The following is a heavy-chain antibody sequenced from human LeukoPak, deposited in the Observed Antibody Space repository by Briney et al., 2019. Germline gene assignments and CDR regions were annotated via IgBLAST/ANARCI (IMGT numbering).Heavy chain of an antibody. CDR1: GFTFSNAW. CDR3: TTTWIRRPRFDP. CDR2: IKSKSDGGTT. J-gene: IGHJ5*02. V-gene: IGHV3-15*01. D-gene: IGHD5-12*01. Sequence: GGSLRLSCATSGFTFSNAWMSWVRQAPGKGLEWVGRIKSKSDGGTTDYAAPVKGRFTISRDDSKDTLYLPMNSLKTEDTAVYYCTTTWIRRPRFDPWGQGTLVTVSS.